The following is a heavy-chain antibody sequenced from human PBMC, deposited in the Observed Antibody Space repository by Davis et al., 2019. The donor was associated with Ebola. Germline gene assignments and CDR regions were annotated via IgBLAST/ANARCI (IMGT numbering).Heavy chain of an antibody. J-gene: IGHJ4*02. CDR1: GGSISTYY. V-gene: IGHV4-59*01. D-gene: IGHD1-26*01. CDR2: IYYSGST. Sequence: PSETLSLTCTISGGSISTYYWSWIRQPAGKGLEWIGYIYYSGSTNYNPSLKSRVTISVDTSKNQFSLKLSSVTAADTAVYYCARDGAVWGQGTLVTVSS. CDR3: ARDGAV.